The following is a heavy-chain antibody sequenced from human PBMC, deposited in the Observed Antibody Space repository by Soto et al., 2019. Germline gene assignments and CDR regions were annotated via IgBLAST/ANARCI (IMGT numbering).Heavy chain of an antibody. J-gene: IGHJ6*02. CDR1: EFTFSSYW. CDR2: INSDGSVT. V-gene: IGHV3-74*01. Sequence: PGGSLRLSCGASEFTFSSYWMHWVRQPPGTGLVWVSRINSDGSVTNYADSVKGRFTISRDNAKNTVYLQMNSLRAEDTAVYYCARESGMNGMDVWAQGTTVTVSS. CDR3: ARESGMNGMDV.